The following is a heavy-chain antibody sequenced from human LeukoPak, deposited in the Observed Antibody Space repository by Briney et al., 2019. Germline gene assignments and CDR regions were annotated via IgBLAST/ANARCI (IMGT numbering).Heavy chain of an antibody. V-gene: IGHV4-34*01. Sequence: PSETLSLTCAVYGGSFSGYYWSWIRQPPGKGLEWIGEINHSGSTNYNPSLKSRVTISVDTSKNQFSLKLSSVTAADTAVYYCARGAPYYDFWSGYSQDKFDYWGQGTLVTVSS. CDR1: GGSFSGYY. D-gene: IGHD3-3*01. J-gene: IGHJ4*02. CDR2: INHSGST. CDR3: ARGAPYYDFWSGYSQDKFDY.